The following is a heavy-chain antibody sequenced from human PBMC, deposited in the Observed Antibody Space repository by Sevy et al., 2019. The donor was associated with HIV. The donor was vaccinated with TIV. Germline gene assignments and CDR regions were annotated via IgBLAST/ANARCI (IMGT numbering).Heavy chain of an antibody. CDR1: GFAFYEYS. CDR3: AREGCSRPHDY. D-gene: IGHD2-8*01. Sequence: GGSLRLSCAASGFAFYEYSMSWIRQAPGKGLEWVATLSFGCGKINYADTVKVRFTISRDNSKHSFYLQMDNLRVEDTALYYCAREGCSRPHDYWGQGTRVTVSS. CDR2: LSFGCGKI. J-gene: IGHJ4*02. V-gene: IGHV3-23*01.